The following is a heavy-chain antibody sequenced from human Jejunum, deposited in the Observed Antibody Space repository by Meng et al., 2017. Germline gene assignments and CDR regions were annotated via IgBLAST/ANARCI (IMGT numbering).Heavy chain of an antibody. J-gene: IGHJ4*02. CDR1: GASVSSISYF. V-gene: IGHV4-61*01. CDR3: ARGVGDIRVGFDY. CDR2: IYHSGST. Sequence: QVQLQESGPGVVRPSETLSLTCTVSGASVSSISYFWSWIRQLPGKGLEWIGHIYHSGSTNFNPSLESRVTISVDESKNQFSLTLNSVTAADTAVYYCARGVGDIRVGFDYWGQGILVTVSS. D-gene: IGHD5-12*01.